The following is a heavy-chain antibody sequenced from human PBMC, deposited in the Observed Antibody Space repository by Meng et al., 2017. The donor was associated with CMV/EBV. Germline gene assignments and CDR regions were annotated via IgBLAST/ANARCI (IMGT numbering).Heavy chain of an antibody. V-gene: IGHV3-11*04. CDR1: GFSFRDYY. CDR3: ASEVGATSR. D-gene: IGHD1-26*01. Sequence: LYCAASGFSFRDYYMRWIRQAPGKGLEWVSYISSSGSTIYYADSVKGRFTISRDNAKNSLYLQMNSLRAEDTAVYYCASEVGATSRGGQGTLVTVSS. CDR2: ISSSGSTI. J-gene: IGHJ4*02.